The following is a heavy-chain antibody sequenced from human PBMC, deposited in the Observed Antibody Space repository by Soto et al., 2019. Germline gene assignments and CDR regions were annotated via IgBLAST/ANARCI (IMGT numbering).Heavy chain of an antibody. CDR3: ARSYYDSTGFAVDP. CDR2: MYFGGSF. CDR1: GASVSHGY. Sequence: QMQLQASGPGLVKPSETLSLTCNVSGASVSHGYWSWIRQPPGKGLEWIGFMYFGGSFNYNPSLTSRATRSVETPKNQFSMKLTSVTASDTAVYYCARSYYDSTGFAVDPWGQGTLVTVSS. D-gene: IGHD3-22*01. J-gene: IGHJ5*02. V-gene: IGHV4-59*02.